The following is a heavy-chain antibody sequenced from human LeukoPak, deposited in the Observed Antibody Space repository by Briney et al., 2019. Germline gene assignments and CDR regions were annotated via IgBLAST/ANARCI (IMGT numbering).Heavy chain of an antibody. CDR1: GYTLSSFY. CDR3: ARSRNYYRVYFDN. Sequence: ASVKVSCKASGYTLSSFYLHWVRQAPGQGLEWMGIITPNTGDTTYAPKFQDRLIMTRDRSTSTVYMELHSLRSEDTAVYYCARSRNYYRVYFDNWGQGTLVPVSS. CDR2: ITPNTGDT. V-gene: IGHV1-46*01. J-gene: IGHJ4*02. D-gene: IGHD3-10*01.